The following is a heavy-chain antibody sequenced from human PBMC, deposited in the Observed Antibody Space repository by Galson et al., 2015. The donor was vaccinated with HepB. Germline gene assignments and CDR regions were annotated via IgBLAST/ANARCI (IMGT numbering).Heavy chain of an antibody. CDR2: IYSGGST. CDR3: ARDHRRIATRLRPGLAAEAPDY. V-gene: IGHV3-66*01. J-gene: IGHJ4*02. CDR1: GLTVSSNH. D-gene: IGHD6-6*01. Sequence: SLRLSCAVSGLTVSSNHMSWVRQAPGKGLEWVSGIYSGGSTYYADSVKGRFTFSRDNSKNTLYLQMNSLRAEDTAVYYCARDHRRIATRLRPGLAAEAPDYWGQGILVTVSS.